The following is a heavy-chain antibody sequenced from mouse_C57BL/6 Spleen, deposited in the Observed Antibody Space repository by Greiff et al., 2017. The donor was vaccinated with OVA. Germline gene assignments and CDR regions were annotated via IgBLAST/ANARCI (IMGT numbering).Heavy chain of an antibody. V-gene: IGHV1-81*01. CDR1: GYTFTSYG. CDR3: AREEEGYAMDY. CDR2: IYPRSGNT. J-gene: IGHJ4*01. Sequence: LVESGAELARPGASVKLSCKASGYTFTSYGISWVKQRTGQGLEWIGEIYPRSGNTYYNEKFKGKATLTADKSSSTAYMELRSLTSEDSAVYFCAREEEGYAMDYWGQGTSVTVSS.